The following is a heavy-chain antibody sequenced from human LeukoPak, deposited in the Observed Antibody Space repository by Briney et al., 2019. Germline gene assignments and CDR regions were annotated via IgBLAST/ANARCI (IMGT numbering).Heavy chain of an antibody. D-gene: IGHD6-19*01. CDR3: ARHQWHYYYYMGV. V-gene: IGHV4-39*01. CDR1: GGSISSSSYY. CDR2: IYYSGDT. Sequence: KPSETLSLTCTVSGGSISSSSYYWGWLSQPPGKGLEWIGSIYYSGDTYYNPSLKSRRVTISVDTSKNQFSLRLSSVTAADTAVYYCARHQWHYYYYMGVWGKGSTVTVSS. J-gene: IGHJ6*03.